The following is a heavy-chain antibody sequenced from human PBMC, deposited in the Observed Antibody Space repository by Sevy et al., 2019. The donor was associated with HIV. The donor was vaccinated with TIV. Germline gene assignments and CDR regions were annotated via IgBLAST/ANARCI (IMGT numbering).Heavy chain of an antibody. Sequence: GGSLRLSCAASGFTFSSYTINWVRQAPGKGLEWVSSIRSSSGYIYYGDSVKGRFTISRDNAKNSLYLQMNSLRAEDTAVYYCARVPIIAAAGMYYFDYWGQGTLVTVSS. CDR1: GFTFSSYT. CDR3: ARVPIIAAAGMYYFDY. V-gene: IGHV3-21*01. D-gene: IGHD6-13*01. CDR2: IRSSSGYI. J-gene: IGHJ4*02.